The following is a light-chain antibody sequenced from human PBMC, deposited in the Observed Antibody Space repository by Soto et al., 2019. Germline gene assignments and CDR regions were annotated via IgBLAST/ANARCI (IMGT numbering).Light chain of an antibody. Sequence: QSLLTQPPSVSGAPGQRVTISCTGSSSNIGAGYDVHWYQQLPGTAPKLLIYGNSNRPSGVPDRFSGSKPGTSASLAITGLQAEDEADYYCQSYDSSLSGFYVFGAGTKVTVL. CDR3: QSYDSSLSGFYV. J-gene: IGLJ1*01. CDR1: SSNIGAGYD. CDR2: GNS. V-gene: IGLV1-40*01.